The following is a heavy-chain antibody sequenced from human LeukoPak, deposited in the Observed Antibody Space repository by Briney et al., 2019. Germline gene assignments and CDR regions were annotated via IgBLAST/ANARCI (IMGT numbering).Heavy chain of an antibody. Sequence: GASVKVSCKASGYTFTGYYMHWVRQAPGQGLEWMGWINPNSGGTNYAQKFQGRVTMTRDTSISTAYMELSRLRSDDTAVYYCARDLYPQYYYDSSGYYSSYWGQGTLVTVSS. CDR1: GYTFTGYY. V-gene: IGHV1-2*02. J-gene: IGHJ4*02. D-gene: IGHD3-22*01. CDR2: INPNSGGT. CDR3: ARDLYPQYYYDSSGYYSSY.